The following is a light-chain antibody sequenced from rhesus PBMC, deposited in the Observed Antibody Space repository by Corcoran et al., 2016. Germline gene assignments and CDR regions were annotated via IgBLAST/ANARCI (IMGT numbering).Light chain of an antibody. CDR3: LHGYVTPPT. Sequence: DIPMTQSPSSLSASVGDRVTHTCRDSETDKKYQNWYQQKPGKAPKRLIYKSSTLQSGVPSRLSGSGSGTDYTFTICILQPRGVATCYCLHGYVTPPTFGGWTKVQLK. CDR2: KSS. V-gene: IGKV1-74*01. J-gene: IGKJ4*01. CDR1: ETDKKY.